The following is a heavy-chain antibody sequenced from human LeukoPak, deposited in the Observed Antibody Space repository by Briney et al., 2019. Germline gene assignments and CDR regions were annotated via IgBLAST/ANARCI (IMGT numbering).Heavy chain of an antibody. V-gene: IGHV3-23*01. D-gene: IGHD6-19*01. CDR3: AKSGFTCSGCFWFDP. Sequence: GGSLRLSCAASGFTFSSYAMSWVRQAPGKGLEWVSAISSSGGSTYYADSVKGRFTISRDNSKNTLYPQMNSLRAEDTAVYYCAKSGFTCSGCFWFDPWGQGTLVTVSS. J-gene: IGHJ5*02. CDR2: ISSSGGST. CDR1: GFTFSSYA.